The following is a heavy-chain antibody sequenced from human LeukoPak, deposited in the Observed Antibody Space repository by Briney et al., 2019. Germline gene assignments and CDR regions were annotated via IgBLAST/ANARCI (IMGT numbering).Heavy chain of an antibody. J-gene: IGHJ5*02. D-gene: IGHD3-10*01. Sequence: SETLSLTCAVSGYPISSGYYWGWIRQPPGKGLEWIGSIYHSGSTYYNPSLKSRVTISVDTSKNQFSLKLSSVTAADTAVYYCARDGDYYGSGSYSLFQNWFDPWGQGTLVTVSS. CDR3: ARDGDYYGSGSYSLFQNWFDP. CDR2: IYHSGST. CDR1: GYPISSGYY. V-gene: IGHV4-38-2*02.